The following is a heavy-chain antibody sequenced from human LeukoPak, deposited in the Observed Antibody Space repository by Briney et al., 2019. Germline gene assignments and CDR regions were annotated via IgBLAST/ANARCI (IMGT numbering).Heavy chain of an antibody. Sequence: GGSLRLSCAASGFTFSSYAMSWVRQAPGKGLEWVSAISGSGGSTYYADSVKGRFTISRDNSKNTLYLQMNSLRAEDTAVYYCARKRYDSSGYWVDYWGQGALVTVSS. CDR2: ISGSGGST. D-gene: IGHD3-22*01. J-gene: IGHJ4*02. CDR3: ARKRYDSSGYWVDY. V-gene: IGHV3-23*01. CDR1: GFTFSSYA.